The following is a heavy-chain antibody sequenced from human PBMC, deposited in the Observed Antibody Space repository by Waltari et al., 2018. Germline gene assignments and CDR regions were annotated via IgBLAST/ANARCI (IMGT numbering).Heavy chain of an antibody. CDR2: ISGRGSST. D-gene: IGHD2-15*01. CDR1: GFTFSSYA. Sequence: EVQLVESGGGLVQPGGSLRLSCAASGFTFSSYAMSWVRQAPGKVLGVVSAISGRGSSTYYADSVKGRLTISRDKSKNTLYLQMNSLRAEDTAVYYCAKEDTPPFDYWGQGTLVTVSS. V-gene: IGHV3-23*04. J-gene: IGHJ4*02. CDR3: AKEDTPPFDY.